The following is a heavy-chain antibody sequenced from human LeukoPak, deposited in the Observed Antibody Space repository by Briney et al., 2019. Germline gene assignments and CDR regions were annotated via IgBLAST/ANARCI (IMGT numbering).Heavy chain of an antibody. CDR1: GGSISSYY. J-gene: IGHJ4*02. CDR3: ARLRSGYNVFDS. V-gene: IGHV4-59*01. D-gene: IGHD5-24*01. CDR2: IYYSGST. Sequence: SETLSLTCTVSGGSISSYYWSWIRQPPGKGLEWIGYIYYSGSTNYNPSLKSRVTISVDTSKNQFTLNLSSVTAADTAVYHCARLRSGYNVFDSWGQGTLVTVSS.